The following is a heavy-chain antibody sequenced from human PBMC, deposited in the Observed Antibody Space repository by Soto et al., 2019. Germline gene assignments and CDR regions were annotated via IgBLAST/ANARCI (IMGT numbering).Heavy chain of an antibody. CDR3: ARRGKSSGYAPDY. V-gene: IGHV4-34*01. J-gene: IGHJ4*02. CDR2: ISHTGSA. D-gene: IGHD3-22*01. CDR1: GGSFSDYY. Sequence: QVRLQQWGAGLLEPSDTLSLTCAVYGGSFSDYYWNWLRQPPGEGLECIGEISHTGSADYNPSLRSRVTISVDTSRNQFSLRLTSVTAADTAVYYCARRGKSSGYAPDYWGQGTLVTVAS.